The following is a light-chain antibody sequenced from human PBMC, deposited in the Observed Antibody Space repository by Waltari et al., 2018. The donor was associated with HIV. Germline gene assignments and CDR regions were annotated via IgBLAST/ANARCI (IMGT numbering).Light chain of an antibody. V-gene: IGLV1-44*01. CDR3: AAWDDSLNGM. CDR1: STTIGSTV. Sequence: SVLTQSPSVSGTPGQNVTIPCSGSSTTIGSTVVLWYQQVPEAAPKLLIDSTDQRPSGVPDRFSGSKSGTSASLAISGLQSADEADYYCAAWDDSLNGMFGGGTKLTV. CDR2: STD. J-gene: IGLJ3*02.